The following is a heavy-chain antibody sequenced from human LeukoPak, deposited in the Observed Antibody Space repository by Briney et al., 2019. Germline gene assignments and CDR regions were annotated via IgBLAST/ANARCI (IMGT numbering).Heavy chain of an antibody. V-gene: IGHV3-21*01. Sequence: GGSLRLSCSASGFTFSSYSMNWVRQAPGKGLEWVSSISSSSSYIYYADSVKGRFTISRDNAKNSLYLQMNSLRAEDTAVYYCARDRAGDYGIDYWGQGTLVTASS. CDR2: ISSSSSYI. CDR1: GFTFSSYS. D-gene: IGHD4-17*01. J-gene: IGHJ4*02. CDR3: ARDRAGDYGIDY.